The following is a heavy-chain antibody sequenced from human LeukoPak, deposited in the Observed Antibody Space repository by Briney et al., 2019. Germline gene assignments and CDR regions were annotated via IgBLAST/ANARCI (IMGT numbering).Heavy chain of an antibody. D-gene: IGHD1-20*01. CDR1: GGSISSGGYY. V-gene: IGHV4-30-2*01. Sequence: PSENLSLTCTVSGGSISSGGYYWSWIRQPPGKGLEWIGYIYHSGSTYYNPSLKSRVTISVDRSKTQFSLKLGSVTAADTAVYYCARVAITGLDYWGQGTLVTVSS. CDR3: ARVAITGLDY. J-gene: IGHJ4*02. CDR2: IYHSGST.